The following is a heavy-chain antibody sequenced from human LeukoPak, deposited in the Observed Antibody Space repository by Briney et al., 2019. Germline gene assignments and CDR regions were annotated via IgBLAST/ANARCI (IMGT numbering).Heavy chain of an antibody. Sequence: PSETLSLTCSVSGGAIGTFHWHWIRQPPGKGLEWIGYIFTTEVTNYSPSLKSRVTISVDTSKNQFSLRLSSVTAADTAVYYCARSDGIVGEEAWFDPWGQGTLVTVSS. CDR2: IFTTEVT. J-gene: IGHJ5*02. D-gene: IGHD1-26*01. CDR1: GGAIGTFH. V-gene: IGHV4-4*09. CDR3: ARSDGIVGEEAWFDP.